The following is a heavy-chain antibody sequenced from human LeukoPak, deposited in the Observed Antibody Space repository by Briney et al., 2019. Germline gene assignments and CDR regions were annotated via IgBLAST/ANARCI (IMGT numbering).Heavy chain of an antibody. J-gene: IGHJ5*02. CDR1: GFTFSSYA. D-gene: IGHD3-10*01. V-gene: IGHV3-30*04. CDR3: ARGYYGYLKNWFDP. CDR2: MSYDGSNK. Sequence: PGRSLRLSCAASGFTFSSYAMHWVRQAPGKGLEWVAVMSYDGSNKYYADSVKGRFTISRDNSKNTLYLQMNSLRAEDTAVYYCARGYYGYLKNWFDPWGQGTLVTVSS.